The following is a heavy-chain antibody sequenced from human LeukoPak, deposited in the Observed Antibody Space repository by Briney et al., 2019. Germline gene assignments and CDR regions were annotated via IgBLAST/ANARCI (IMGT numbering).Heavy chain of an antibody. CDR2: INPNSGGT. CDR1: GYTFTGYY. Sequence: ASVKVSCKASGYTFTGYYMHWVRQAPGQGLEWMGWINPNSGGTNYAQKFQGRVTMTRDTSISTAYMELSRLRSDDTAVYYCARLPGITIFGVVPFDPWGQETLVTVSS. J-gene: IGHJ5*02. V-gene: IGHV1-2*02. CDR3: ARLPGITIFGVVPFDP. D-gene: IGHD3-3*01.